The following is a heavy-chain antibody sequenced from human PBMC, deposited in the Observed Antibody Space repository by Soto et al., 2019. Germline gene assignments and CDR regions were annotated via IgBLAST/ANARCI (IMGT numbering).Heavy chain of an antibody. Sequence: SVNVSXRVSGYTLTQLSLHCGLHSPGTGLEWMGGFDPEDGETIYAQKFQGRVTMTEDTSTEKAYMELSSLRSEETAVYHCAKSQYYYDSSGRDDFDIWGQGTMV. J-gene: IGHJ3*02. CDR3: AKSQYYYDSSGRDDFDI. CDR1: GYTLTQLS. D-gene: IGHD3-22*01. CDR2: FDPEDGET. V-gene: IGHV1-24*01.